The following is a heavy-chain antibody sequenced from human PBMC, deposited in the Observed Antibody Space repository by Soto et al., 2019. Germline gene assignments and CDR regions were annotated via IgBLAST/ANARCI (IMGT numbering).Heavy chain of an antibody. CDR2: IWYDGSNK. V-gene: IGHV3-33*01. CDR1: GFTFSSYG. J-gene: IGHJ3*01. D-gene: IGHD4-17*01. CDR3: ARDLRGHYGP. Sequence: GGSLRLSCAASGFTFSSYGMHWVRQAPGKGLEWVAVIWYDGSNKYYADSVKGRFTISRDNSKNTLYLQMNSLRPEDTAMYYCARDLRGHYGPWGQGTMVTVSS.